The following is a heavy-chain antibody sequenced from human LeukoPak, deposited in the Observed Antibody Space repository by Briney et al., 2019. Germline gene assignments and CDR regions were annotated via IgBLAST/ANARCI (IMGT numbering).Heavy chain of an antibody. J-gene: IGHJ3*01. V-gene: IGHV3-11*01. D-gene: IGHD1-7*01. CDR3: GRDFGLVGTKRSFDL. CDR2: ISGSGTTI. CDR1: GGSFSGYY. Sequence: PSETLSLTCAVYGGSFSGYYWSWIRQAPGKGLEWLSYISGSGTTIFYADSVKGRFTISRDNAKNSVDLQMNSLRAEDTAVYYCGRDFGLVGTKRSFDLWGQGTMVTVSS.